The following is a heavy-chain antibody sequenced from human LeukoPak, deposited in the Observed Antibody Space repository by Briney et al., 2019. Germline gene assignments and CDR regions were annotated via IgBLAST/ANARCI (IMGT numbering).Heavy chain of an antibody. CDR2: IIPIFGTA. Sequence: ASVKVSCKASGGTFSSYAISWVRQAPGQGLEWMGRIIPIFGTANYAQKFQGRVTITTDESTSTAYMELSSLRPEDTAVYYCARAEWELPSLFDYWGQGTLVTVSS. CDR1: GGTFSSYA. D-gene: IGHD1-26*01. V-gene: IGHV1-69*05. CDR3: ARAEWELPSLFDY. J-gene: IGHJ4*02.